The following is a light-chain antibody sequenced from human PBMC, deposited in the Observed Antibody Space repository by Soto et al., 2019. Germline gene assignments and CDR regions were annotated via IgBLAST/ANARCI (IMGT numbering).Light chain of an antibody. J-gene: IGLJ1*01. V-gene: IGLV1-44*01. CDR2: NNN. CDR3: AAWDDSLNSYV. Sequence: QSALAQPPSASGTPGQRVTISCSGSNSNIGRNIVNWYQQLPGTAPKLLLYNNNQRPSGVPDRFSGSKSGTSASLAIRGPQSEDEADYYCAAWDDSLNSYVFGTGTKV. CDR1: NSNIGRNI.